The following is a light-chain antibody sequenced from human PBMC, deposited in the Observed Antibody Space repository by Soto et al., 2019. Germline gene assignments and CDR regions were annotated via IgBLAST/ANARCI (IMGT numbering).Light chain of an antibody. CDR3: HQYNNWPPYT. J-gene: IGKJ2*01. V-gene: IGKV3-15*01. CDR2: GAS. CDR1: QSVSSD. Sequence: EMLMTQSPATLSVSPGERVTLSCRASQSVSSDLAWYQQKPGQAPRLLIYGASTRATGIPARFSGSGSGTDFTLAISSLQSEDFAIYYCHQYNNWPPYTFGQGTKVDIK.